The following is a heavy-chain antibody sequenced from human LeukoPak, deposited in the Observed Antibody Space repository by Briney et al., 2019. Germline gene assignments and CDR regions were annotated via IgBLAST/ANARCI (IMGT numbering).Heavy chain of an antibody. CDR3: AKAASSGWYYFDY. J-gene: IGHJ4*02. D-gene: IGHD6-19*01. CDR2: ISWNSGSI. V-gene: IGHV3-9*01. CDR1: GFTFDDYA. Sequence: GGSLRLSCAASGFTFDDYAMHWVRQAPGKGLEWVSGISWNSGSIGYADSVKGRFTISRDNAKNSLYLQMNSLRAEDTALYYCAKAASSGWYYFDYWGQGTLVTVSS.